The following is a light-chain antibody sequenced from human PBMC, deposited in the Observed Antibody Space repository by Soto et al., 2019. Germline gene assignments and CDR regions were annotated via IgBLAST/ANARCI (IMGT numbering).Light chain of an antibody. J-gene: IGLJ1*01. Sequence: QSVLTQPRSVSGSPGQSVTISCTGTSSDVAIYNYISWYQQHPGEAPKLMFHDVSERPSGVPDRFSGSNSGNTASLTISGLHAEDEADYYSCSYAGSYPYAKNVFGTGTKVTVL. CDR2: DVS. CDR1: SSDVAIYNY. V-gene: IGLV2-11*01. CDR3: CSYAGSYPYAKNV.